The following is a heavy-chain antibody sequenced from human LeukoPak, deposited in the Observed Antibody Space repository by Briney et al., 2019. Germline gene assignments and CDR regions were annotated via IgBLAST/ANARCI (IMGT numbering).Heavy chain of an antibody. J-gene: IGHJ4*02. CDR2: IYSGGST. CDR1: GFTVSSNY. Sequence: GGSLRLSRAASGFTVSSNYMSWVRQAPGKGLEWVSVIYSGGSTYYADSVKGRFTISRDNSKNTLYLQMNSLRAEDTAVYYCARRGDEFYFDYWGQGTLVTVSS. D-gene: IGHD3-3*01. V-gene: IGHV3-66*02. CDR3: ARRGDEFYFDY.